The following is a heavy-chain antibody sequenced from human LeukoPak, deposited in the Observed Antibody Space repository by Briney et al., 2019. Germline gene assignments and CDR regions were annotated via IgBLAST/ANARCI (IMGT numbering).Heavy chain of an antibody. CDR1: GGSISSYY. J-gene: IGHJ4*02. V-gene: IGHV4-59*01. D-gene: IGHD1-14*01. CDR3: ARDPDNAGGWIDQ. Sequence: SETLSLTWTVSGGSISSYYWSWIRQPPGKGQEWIGYIYYSGSTNYNPSLKSRVTISVDTSKNQFSLKLSSLAAADTGVDYRARDPDNAGGWIDQWGQGTLGTVSS. CDR2: IYYSGST.